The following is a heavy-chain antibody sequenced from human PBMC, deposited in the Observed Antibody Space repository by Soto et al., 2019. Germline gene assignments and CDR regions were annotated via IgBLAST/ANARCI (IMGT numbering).Heavy chain of an antibody. CDR3: AKATATGGGAFDI. V-gene: IGHV3-11*03. J-gene: IGHJ3*02. CDR1: GFTFGDSY. Sequence: PGGSLRLSCAGPGFTFGDSYMSWIRQAPGKGLEWLSYISPGSRYPAYADSVKGRFTISRDNAKRSLYLQMMSLTAGDTALYYCAKATATGGGAFDICGQATMVTVSS. D-gene: IGHD2-8*02. CDR2: ISPGSRYP.